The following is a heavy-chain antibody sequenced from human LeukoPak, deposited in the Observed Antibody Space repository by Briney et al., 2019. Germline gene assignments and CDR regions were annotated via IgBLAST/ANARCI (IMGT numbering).Heavy chain of an antibody. Sequence: GGSLRLSCAASGFTFSSYSMNWVRQAPGEGLEWVSSISSSSSYIYYADSVKGRFTISRDNAKNSLYLQMNSLRAEDTAVYYCARGPYSSGWYIDYWGQGTLVTVSS. D-gene: IGHD6-19*01. CDR3: ARGPYSSGWYIDY. CDR1: GFTFSSYS. CDR2: ISSSSSYI. J-gene: IGHJ4*02. V-gene: IGHV3-21*01.